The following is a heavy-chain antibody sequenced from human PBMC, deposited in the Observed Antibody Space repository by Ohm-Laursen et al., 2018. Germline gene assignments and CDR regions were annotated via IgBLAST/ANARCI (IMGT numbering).Heavy chain of an antibody. Sequence: SLRLSCAASGFTFSTSEMSWVRQAPGKGLEWVGRIKSKTDGGTTDYGAPVKGRFTISRDDSKNTLYLQMNSLKTEDTAVYYCSRLYCSSSSCYDYWGQGTLVTVSS. CDR1: GFTFSTSE. D-gene: IGHD2-2*01. V-gene: IGHV3-15*01. CDR2: IKSKTDGGTT. J-gene: IGHJ4*02. CDR3: SRLYCSSSSCYDY.